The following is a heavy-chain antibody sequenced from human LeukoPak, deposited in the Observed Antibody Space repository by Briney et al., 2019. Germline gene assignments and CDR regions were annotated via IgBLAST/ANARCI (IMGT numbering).Heavy chain of an antibody. D-gene: IGHD3-10*01. J-gene: IGHJ4*02. Sequence: GGSLRLSCAASGFTFSSYGIHWVRQAPGKGLEWVAFMRSDGSSNYYADSVKGRFTISRDNSEIKLYLQMDGLRAEDTAVYFCARDQAGTWGLDYWGQGTLVTVSS. V-gene: IGHV3-30*02. CDR2: MRSDGSSN. CDR3: ARDQAGTWGLDY. CDR1: GFTFSSYG.